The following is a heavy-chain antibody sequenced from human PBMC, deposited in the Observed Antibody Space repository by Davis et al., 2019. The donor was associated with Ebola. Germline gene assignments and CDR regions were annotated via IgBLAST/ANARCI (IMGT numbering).Heavy chain of an antibody. CDR1: GFTFSDYW. J-gene: IGHJ4*02. D-gene: IGHD4-23*01. V-gene: IGHV3-74*01. Sequence: GESLKISCAASGFTFSDYWMHWVRQAPGKGLVWVSRIKTDGSSTSYADSVMGRFTVSRDNAKNTLYLQMNSLRAEDTAVYYCARDSKGDTTVVANFDYWGQGTLVTVSS. CDR3: ARDSKGDTTVVANFDY. CDR2: IKTDGSST.